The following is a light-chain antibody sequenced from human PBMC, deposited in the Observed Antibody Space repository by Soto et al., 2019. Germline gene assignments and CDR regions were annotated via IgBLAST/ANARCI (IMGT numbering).Light chain of an antibody. CDR3: QQYGSPPIT. J-gene: IGKJ5*01. CDR2: STS. Sequence: EVVLTQSPATLSLSPGERATLSCRASQSVSSAYLAWYQQQPGQTPRLLMSSTSNRATGTPDRFSGSGSGTDFTLTISRLEPEDFAVYYCQQYGSPPITFGQGTRLEIK. V-gene: IGKV3-20*01. CDR1: QSVSSAY.